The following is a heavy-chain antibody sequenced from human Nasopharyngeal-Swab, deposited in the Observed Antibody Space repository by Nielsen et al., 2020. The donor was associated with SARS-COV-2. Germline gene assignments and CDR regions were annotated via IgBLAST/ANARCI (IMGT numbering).Heavy chain of an antibody. V-gene: IGHV1-3*01. CDR1: GYTFTSYA. CDR2: INAGNGNT. D-gene: IGHD6-19*01. CDR3: ARDGQWLVNGPAGFDY. J-gene: IGHJ4*02. Sequence: ASAKVSCKASGYTFTSYAMHWVRQAPGQRLEWMGWINAGNGNTKYSQKFQGRVTITRDTSASTAYMELSSLRSEDTAVYYCARDGQWLVNGPAGFDYWGQGTLVTVSS.